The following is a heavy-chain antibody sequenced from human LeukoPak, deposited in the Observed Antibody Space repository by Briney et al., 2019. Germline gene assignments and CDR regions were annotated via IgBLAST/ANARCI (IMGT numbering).Heavy chain of an antibody. CDR2: IIKSGSHI. V-gene: IGHV3-21*01. CDR1: GFTFSSYT. J-gene: IGHJ5*02. Sequence: GGSLRLSCAASGFTFSSYTMNWVRQAPGKGWVWVSAIIKSGSHIYYADSVKGRFIISRDNANHSLYLQMTGLRAEDTGVYYCARGRGGDDSNWFDPWGPGTLVTVSS. D-gene: IGHD2-21*02. CDR3: ARGRGGDDSNWFDP.